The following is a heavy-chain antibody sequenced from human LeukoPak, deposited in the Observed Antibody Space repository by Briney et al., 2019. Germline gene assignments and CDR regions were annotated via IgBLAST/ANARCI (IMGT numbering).Heavy chain of an antibody. CDR3: AKYGPQDSGSSHFDY. D-gene: IGHD1-26*01. V-gene: IGHV3-23*01. J-gene: IGHJ4*02. Sequence: GGSLRLSCAASGFTFSSYAMSWVRQAPGKGLEWVSAIRDSGSSTHYADSVKGRFTTSRDNSKNTLFLQMNSLRAEDTAIYYCAKYGPQDSGSSHFDYWAREPWSPSPQ. CDR2: IRDSGSST. CDR1: GFTFSSYA.